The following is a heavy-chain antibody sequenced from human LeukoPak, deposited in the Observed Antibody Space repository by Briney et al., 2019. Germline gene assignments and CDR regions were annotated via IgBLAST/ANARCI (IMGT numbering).Heavy chain of an antibody. CDR1: GFTFSSYA. D-gene: IGHD3-22*01. CDR3: AKHPSGYYYDHFDY. J-gene: IGHJ4*02. Sequence: GRSLSLSCVASGFTFSSYAMHWVRQAPGKGLEWVALISYDGNNKYYADSVKGRFTVSRDSSKNTLYLQMNSLRAEDTAVYYCAKHPSGYYYDHFDYWGQGTLVTVSS. V-gene: IGHV3-30*04. CDR2: ISYDGNNK.